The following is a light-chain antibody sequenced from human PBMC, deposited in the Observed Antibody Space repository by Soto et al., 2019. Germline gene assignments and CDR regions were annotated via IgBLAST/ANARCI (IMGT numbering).Light chain of an antibody. Sequence: EIVLTQSPGTLSLSPGERATLSCRASQSITNNYLAWYQQKPGQAPRLLIYLVSNRAAGIPDRFSGSGSGADITLTINRLEPEDFAVYHCQQYGSSPWTFGQGTKVDIK. CDR1: QSITNNY. V-gene: IGKV3-20*01. CDR2: LVS. CDR3: QQYGSSPWT. J-gene: IGKJ1*01.